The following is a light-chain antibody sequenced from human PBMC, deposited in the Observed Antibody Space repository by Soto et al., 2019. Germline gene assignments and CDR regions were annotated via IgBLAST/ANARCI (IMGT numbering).Light chain of an antibody. CDR3: QHYNNWTPWP. Sequence: EIVMTQSPSTLSVSPGERATISCRASQSVSSNLAWYQQKPGQSPKLLIYSACTRDTGIPARVSGSGYGREFSLTISSLQSADFAVYYCQHYNNWTPWPSGQGPKVDI. V-gene: IGKV3-15*01. CDR2: SAC. J-gene: IGKJ1*01. CDR1: QSVSSN.